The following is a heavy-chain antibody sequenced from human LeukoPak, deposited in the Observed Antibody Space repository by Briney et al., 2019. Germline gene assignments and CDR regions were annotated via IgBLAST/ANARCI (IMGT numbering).Heavy chain of an antibody. CDR2: IYYSGST. D-gene: IGHD3-16*01. J-gene: IGHJ4*02. Sequence: PSETLSLTCAVSGGSISRYYWSWIRQPPGKGLEWIGYIYYSGSTNYNPSLKCRVTISVDTSKNQFSLKLSSVTAADTAVYYCARDGVLGGLFVWDYWGQGTLVTVSS. CDR1: GGSISRYY. V-gene: IGHV4-59*01. CDR3: ARDGVLGGLFVWDY.